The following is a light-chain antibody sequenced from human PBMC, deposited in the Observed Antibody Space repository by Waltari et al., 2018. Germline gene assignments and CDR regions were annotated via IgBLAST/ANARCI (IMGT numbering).Light chain of an antibody. CDR3: QQYRHLRT. Sequence: DIQMTQSPSTLSVSVGGRETTSCRARQSLSNWTAWYQQKPGKAPKVRIYKASTLESGVPSRFSCSGFGTEFTLTISCLQPDDFSTYYCQQYRHLRTCGQGTKLEI. CDR1: QSLSNW. J-gene: IGKJ1*01. CDR2: KAS. V-gene: IGKV1-5*03.